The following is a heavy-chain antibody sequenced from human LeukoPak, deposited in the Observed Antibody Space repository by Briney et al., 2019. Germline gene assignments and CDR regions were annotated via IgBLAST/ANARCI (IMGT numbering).Heavy chain of an antibody. CDR3: ASFYCSGGSCYQYFSYYYMDV. J-gene: IGHJ6*03. Sequence: SETLPLTCTVSGGSISSSSYYWGWIRQPPGKGLEWIGSIYYSGSTYYNPSLQSRVTISVDTSKNQFSLKLNSVTAADTAVYYCASFYCSGGSCYQYFSYYYMDVWGKGTRSPSP. V-gene: IGHV4-39*01. D-gene: IGHD2-15*01. CDR1: GGSISSSSYY. CDR2: IYYSGST.